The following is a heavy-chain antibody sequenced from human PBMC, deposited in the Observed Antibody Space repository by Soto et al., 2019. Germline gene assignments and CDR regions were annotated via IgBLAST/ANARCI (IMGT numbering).Heavy chain of an antibody. CDR2: ISYDGSNK. J-gene: IGHJ6*02. V-gene: IGHV3-30*18. D-gene: IGHD3-10*01. Sequence: GGSLRLSCAASGFTFSSYGMHWVRQAPGKGLEWVAVISYDGSNKYYADSVKGRFTISRDNSKNTLYLQMNSLRAEDTTVYYCAKDKSGMVRGVSSGYYYYGMDVWGQGTTVTVSS. CDR3: AKDKSGMVRGVSSGYYYYGMDV. CDR1: GFTFSSYG.